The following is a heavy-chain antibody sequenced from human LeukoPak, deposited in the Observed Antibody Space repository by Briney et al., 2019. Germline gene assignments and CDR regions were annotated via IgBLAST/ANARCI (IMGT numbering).Heavy chain of an antibody. CDR1: GFTFSSYG. V-gene: IGHV3-20*04. J-gene: IGHJ4*02. Sequence: GGSLRLSCAASGFTFSSYGMNWVRQAPGKGLEWVSGINWSGGSTGYADSVKGRFTISRDNSKNSLYLQMNSLRTEDTALYYCAKDLSTSGWILDYWGQGTLLTVSS. D-gene: IGHD6-19*01. CDR2: INWSGGST. CDR3: AKDLSTSGWILDY.